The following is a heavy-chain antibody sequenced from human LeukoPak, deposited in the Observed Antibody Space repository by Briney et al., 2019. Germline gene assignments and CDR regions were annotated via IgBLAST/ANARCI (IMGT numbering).Heavy chain of an antibody. CDR1: GFTFSTYG. D-gene: IGHD6-19*01. Sequence: GGSLRLSCAASGFTFSTYGMHWAPQAPGKGLDGVAVISYDGSNKYYADSVKGRFTISRDNSKNTLYLQMNSLRAEDTAVYYCAKAPSSGWYFQHWGQGTLVTVSS. V-gene: IGHV3-30*18. CDR3: AKAPSSGWYFQH. J-gene: IGHJ1*01. CDR2: ISYDGSNK.